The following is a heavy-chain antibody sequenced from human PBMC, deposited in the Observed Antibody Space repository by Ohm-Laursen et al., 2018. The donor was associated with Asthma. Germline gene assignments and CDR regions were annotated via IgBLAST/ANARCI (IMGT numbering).Heavy chain of an antibody. CDR1: GFTFSSYG. CDR2: IWYDGSNK. V-gene: IGHV3-33*08. J-gene: IGHJ4*02. D-gene: IGHD4-11*01. CDR3: ARERGDYSSHFDY. Sequence: SLRLSCTASGFTFSSYGMHWVRQAPGKGLEWVAVIWYDGSNKYYADSVKGRFTISRDNSKNTLYLQMNSLRAEDTAVYYCARERGDYSSHFDYWGQGTLVTVSS.